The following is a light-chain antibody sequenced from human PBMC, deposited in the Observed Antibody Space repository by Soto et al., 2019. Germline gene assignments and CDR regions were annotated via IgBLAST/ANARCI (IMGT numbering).Light chain of an antibody. CDR3: QQRSNWRIT. V-gene: IGKV3-11*01. J-gene: IGKJ5*01. CDR2: DAS. CDR1: QRVYSN. Sequence: EIVLTHSPGTLSLSPGESSTLSCRASQRVYSNLAWYQQRPGQAPRLLIYDASNRATGIPARFSGSGSGTDFTLTISSLEPEDFAVYYCQQRSNWRITFGQGTRLEIK.